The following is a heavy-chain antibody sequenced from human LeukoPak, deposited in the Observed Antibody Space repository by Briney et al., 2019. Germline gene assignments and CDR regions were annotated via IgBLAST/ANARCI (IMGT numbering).Heavy chain of an antibody. V-gene: IGHV4-59*08. CDR3: ARHLGFRDSSGWSPPYFDY. Sequence: SETLSLTCTVSGGSLGSRYWSWIRQPPGKGLEWIGYIYYSGSTNYNPSLKSRVTISVDTSKNQFSLKLSSVTAADTAVYYCARHLGFRDSSGWSPPYFDYWGQGTLVTVSS. D-gene: IGHD3-22*01. CDR1: GGSLGSRY. CDR2: IYYSGST. J-gene: IGHJ4*02.